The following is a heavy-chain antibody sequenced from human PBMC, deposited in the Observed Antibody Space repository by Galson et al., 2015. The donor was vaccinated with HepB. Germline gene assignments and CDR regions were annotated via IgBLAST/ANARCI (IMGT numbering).Heavy chain of an antibody. CDR2: ISYHGEKK. Sequence: SLRLSCAASGSGFSSYAMHWVRQAPGKGLEWVAFISYHGEKKNFADFVKGRFSISRDNSKNSLYLQMNSVKTEDTAVYYCARFNYFDSRGAQRGLDYWGQGTLVTVSS. CDR1: GSGFSSYA. J-gene: IGHJ4*02. V-gene: IGHV3-30*04. D-gene: IGHD3-22*01. CDR3: ARFNYFDSRGAQRGLDY.